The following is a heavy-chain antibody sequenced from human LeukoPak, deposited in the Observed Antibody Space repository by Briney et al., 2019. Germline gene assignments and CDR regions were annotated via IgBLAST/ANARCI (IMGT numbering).Heavy chain of an antibody. CDR2: ISSSGSTI. V-gene: IGHV3-48*03. D-gene: IGHD3-10*01. CDR1: GFTFSSYE. CDR3: ARVSGVKYYYYGMDV. J-gene: IGHJ6*02. Sequence: GGSLRLSCAASGFTFSSYEMNWVRQAPGKGLEWVSYISSSGSTIYYADSVKGRFTISRDNVKNSLYLQMNSLRAEDTAVYYCARVSGVKYYYYGMDVWGQGTTVTVSS.